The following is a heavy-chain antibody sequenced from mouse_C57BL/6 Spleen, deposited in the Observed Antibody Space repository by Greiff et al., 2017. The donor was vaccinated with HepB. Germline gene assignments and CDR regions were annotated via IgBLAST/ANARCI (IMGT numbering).Heavy chain of an antibody. J-gene: IGHJ2*01. D-gene: IGHD2-5*01. V-gene: IGHV1-76*01. CDR2: IYPGSGNT. Sequence: QVQLQQSGAELVRPGASVKLSCKASGYTFTDYYINWVKQRPGQGLEWIARIYPGSGNTYYNEKFKGKATLTAEKSSSTAYMQLSSLTSEDSAVYFCARRSNYGTDYWGQGTTLTVSS. CDR1: GYTFTDYY. CDR3: ARRSNYGTDY.